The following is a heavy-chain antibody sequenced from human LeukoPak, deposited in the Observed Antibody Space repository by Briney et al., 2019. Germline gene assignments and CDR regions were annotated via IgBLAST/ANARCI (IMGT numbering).Heavy chain of an antibody. CDR3: ARRTVGGGYWFDP. V-gene: IGHV4-38-2*01. J-gene: IGHJ5*02. CDR1: GYSISSGYY. Sequence: PSETLSLTCAVSGYSISSGYYWGWIRQPPGKGLEWIGGIYHSGSTYYNPSLKSRVTISVDTSKNQFSLKLSSVTATDTAVYYCARRTVGGGYWFDPWGQGTLVTVSS. D-gene: IGHD4-23*01. CDR2: IYHSGST.